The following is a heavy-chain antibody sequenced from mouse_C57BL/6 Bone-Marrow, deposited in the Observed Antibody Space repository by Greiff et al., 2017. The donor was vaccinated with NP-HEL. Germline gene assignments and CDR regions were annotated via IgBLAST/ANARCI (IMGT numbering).Heavy chain of an antibody. Sequence: VQLKQSGAELVRPGTSVKVSCKASGYAFTNYLIEWVKQRPGQGLEWIGVINPGSGGTNYNEKFKGKATLTADKSSSTAYMQLSSLTSEDSAVYFCAREVYYYGSSYWYFDVWGTGTTVTVSS. V-gene: IGHV1-54*01. J-gene: IGHJ1*03. D-gene: IGHD1-1*01. CDR1: GYAFTNYL. CDR2: INPGSGGT. CDR3: AREVYYYGSSYWYFDV.